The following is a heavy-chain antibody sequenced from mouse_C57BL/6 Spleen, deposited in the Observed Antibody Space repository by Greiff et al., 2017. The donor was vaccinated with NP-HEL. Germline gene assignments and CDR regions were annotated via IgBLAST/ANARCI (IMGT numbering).Heavy chain of an antibody. CDR3: ARHEEGGNDYGSSFFDY. V-gene: IGHV1-62-2*01. J-gene: IGHJ2*01. CDR2: FYPGSGSI. D-gene: IGHD1-1*01. CDR1: GYTFTEYT. Sequence: VQLQQSGAELVKPGASVKLSCKASGYTFTEYTIHWVKQRSGQGLEWIGWFYPGSGSIKYNEKYKDKATLTADKSSSKVYMELSRLTSEDSAVYFCARHEEGGNDYGSSFFDYWGQGTTLTVSS.